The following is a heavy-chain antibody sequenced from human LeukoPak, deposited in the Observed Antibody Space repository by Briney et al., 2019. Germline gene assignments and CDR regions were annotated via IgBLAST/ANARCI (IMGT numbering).Heavy chain of an antibody. D-gene: IGHD2-2*01. CDR1: GFTFSSYG. Sequence: GGSLRLSCAASGFTFSSYGMHWVRQAPGKGLEWVAFIRYDGSNKYYADSVKGRFTISRDNSKNTLYMQMNSLRAEGTAVYYCAKDKIGYCSSTSCSPPGYWGQGTLVTVSS. CDR3: AKDKIGYCSSTSCSPPGY. CDR2: IRYDGSNK. V-gene: IGHV3-30*02. J-gene: IGHJ4*02.